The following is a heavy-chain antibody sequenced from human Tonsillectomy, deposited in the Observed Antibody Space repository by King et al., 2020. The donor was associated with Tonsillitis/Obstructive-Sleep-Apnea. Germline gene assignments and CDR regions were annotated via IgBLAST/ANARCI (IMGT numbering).Heavy chain of an antibody. CDR2: ISYDGSNK. Sequence: VQLVESGGGVVQPGRSLRLSCAASGFTFSSYAMHWVRQAPGKGLECVAVISYDGSNKYYADSVKGRFTISRDNSKNTLYLQMNSLRAEDTAVYYCARVATVNYYYYYMDVWGKGTTVTVSS. CDR3: ARVATVNYYYYYMDV. J-gene: IGHJ6*03. CDR1: GFTFSSYA. V-gene: IGHV3-30*01. D-gene: IGHD4-17*01.